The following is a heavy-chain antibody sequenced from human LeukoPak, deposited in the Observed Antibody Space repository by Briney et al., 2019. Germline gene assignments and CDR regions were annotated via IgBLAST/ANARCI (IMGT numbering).Heavy chain of an antibody. CDR1: GGSISSYY. CDR2: IYYSGST. V-gene: IGHV4-59*01. CDR3: AREYSSSWPHYYYMDV. J-gene: IGHJ6*03. Sequence: SETLSLTCTVSGGSISSYYWSWIRQPPGKGLEWIGYIYYSGSTNYNPSLKSRVTISVDTSKNQFSLKLSSVTAADTAVYYCAREYSSSWPHYYYMDVWGKGTTVTVSS. D-gene: IGHD6-13*01.